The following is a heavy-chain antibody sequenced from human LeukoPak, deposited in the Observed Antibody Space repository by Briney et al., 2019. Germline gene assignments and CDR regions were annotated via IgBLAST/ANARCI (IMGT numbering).Heavy chain of an antibody. CDR2: ISGKNNST. Sequence: GGSLRLSCAASGFTFSSYAMCGVRQAPGKGLEWVSAISGKNNSTYYAGSVKGRFTISRDNSKNTLYLQMNSLRAEDTAVYYCGNYLSSWYGYWGQGTLVTVSS. J-gene: IGHJ4*02. D-gene: IGHD6-13*01. CDR3: GNYLSSWYGY. V-gene: IGHV3-23*01. CDR1: GFTFSSYA.